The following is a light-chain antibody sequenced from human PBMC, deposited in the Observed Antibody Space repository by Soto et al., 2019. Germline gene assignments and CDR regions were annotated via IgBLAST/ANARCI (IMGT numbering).Light chain of an antibody. J-gene: IGKJ2*01. Sequence: DIQMTQSPSTLSASVGDRVTITCRASQSTSSWLAWYQQKPGKAPKLLIYKASSLEVGVPSRFSGSGSGTEFTLTISSLQPDDFATYYCQQYNRYYTFGQGTKLEIK. V-gene: IGKV1-5*03. CDR2: KAS. CDR3: QQYNRYYT. CDR1: QSTSSW.